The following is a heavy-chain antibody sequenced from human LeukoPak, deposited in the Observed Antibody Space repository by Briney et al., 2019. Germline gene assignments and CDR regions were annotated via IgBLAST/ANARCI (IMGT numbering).Heavy chain of an antibody. D-gene: IGHD2-2*01. CDR2: IYTSGST. V-gene: IGHV4-4*07. J-gene: IGHJ5*02. CDR1: GSSISSYY. Sequence: SETLSLTCTVSGSSISSYYWSWIRQPAGKGLEWIGRIYTSGSTNYNPSLKSRVTMSVDTSKNQFSLKLSSVTAADTAVYYCARVRQLRYCSSTSCLNHNWFDPWGQGTLVTVSS. CDR3: ARVRQLRYCSSTSCLNHNWFDP.